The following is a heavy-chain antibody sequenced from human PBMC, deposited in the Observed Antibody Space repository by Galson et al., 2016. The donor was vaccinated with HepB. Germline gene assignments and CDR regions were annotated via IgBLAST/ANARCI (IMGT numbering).Heavy chain of an antibody. V-gene: IGHV3-30*04. J-gene: IGHJ6*04. CDR3: ARDQKYSGTDFYYAMDV. D-gene: IGHD5-12*01. CDR2: ISYDGTRQ. Sequence: SLRLSCAVSGFIFSQFAVHWVRQVPGKGLEWVAVISYDGTRQYYTDSVKGRFTVSRDDSTTPVYLQMTTLRPEDTAVYYCARDQKYSGTDFYYAMDVWGKGATVTVSS. CDR1: GFIFSQFA.